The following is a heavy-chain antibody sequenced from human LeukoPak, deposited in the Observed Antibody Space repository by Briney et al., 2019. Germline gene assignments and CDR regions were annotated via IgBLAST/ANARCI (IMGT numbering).Heavy chain of an antibody. Sequence: SETLSLTCSVSGGSISSYYWSWIRQPPGKGLEWIGYLYYSGSTNYNPSLKSRVTISVDTSKNQFSLNLSSVTAADTAVYYCARGARGSYSYWGQGTLVTVSS. J-gene: IGHJ4*02. CDR2: LYYSGST. V-gene: IGHV4-59*08. D-gene: IGHD1-26*01. CDR3: ARGARGSYSY. CDR1: GGSISSYY.